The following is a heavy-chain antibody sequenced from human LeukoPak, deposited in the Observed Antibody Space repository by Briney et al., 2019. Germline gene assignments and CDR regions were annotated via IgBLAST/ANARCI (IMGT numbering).Heavy chain of an antibody. CDR2: IWRGGNYK. Sequence: GGSLRLSCSASGFNFGTHAMHWVRQAPGKGLEWVAMIWRGGNYKFYADSVKGRFTISGDDSRSDLSLQMDSLRVEDTALYHCVIDPPDSGWAFWSWGQGALVTVSS. CDR3: VIDPPDSGWAFWS. J-gene: IGHJ5*02. CDR1: GFNFGTHA. V-gene: IGHV3-33*01. D-gene: IGHD6-19*01.